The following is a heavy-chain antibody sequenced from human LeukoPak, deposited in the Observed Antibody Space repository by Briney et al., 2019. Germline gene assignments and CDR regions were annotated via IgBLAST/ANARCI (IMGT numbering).Heavy chain of an antibody. CDR1: GFTFGSYS. Sequence: PGGSLRLSCVGSGFTFGSYSMNWVRQAPGKGLEWVSAISGSGGSTYYADSVKGRFTISRDNSKNTLYLQMNSLRAEDTAVYYCAKDGRAVTTPNWFDPWGQGTLVTVSS. CDR3: AKDGRAVTTPNWFDP. J-gene: IGHJ5*02. CDR2: ISGSGGST. V-gene: IGHV3-23*01. D-gene: IGHD4-17*01.